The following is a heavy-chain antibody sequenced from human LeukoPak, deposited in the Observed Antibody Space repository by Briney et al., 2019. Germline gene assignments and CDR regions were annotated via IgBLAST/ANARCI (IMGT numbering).Heavy chain of an antibody. Sequence: GKSLRLSCEASGFIFSTYAMHWVRQAPGKGLEWLAVISSDGSNKYQVDSVKGRFTISRDNSKNTLYLEMDSVRLGDTAVYYRARDDIIVGATTLDFWGQGTLVTVSS. CDR1: GFIFSTYA. CDR3: ARDDIIVGATTLDF. D-gene: IGHD1-26*01. CDR2: ISSDGSNK. V-gene: IGHV3-30*04. J-gene: IGHJ4*02.